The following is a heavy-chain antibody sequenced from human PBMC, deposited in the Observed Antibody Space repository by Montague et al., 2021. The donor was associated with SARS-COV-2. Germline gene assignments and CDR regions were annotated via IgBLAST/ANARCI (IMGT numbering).Heavy chain of an antibody. D-gene: IGHD3-10*01. CDR1: GGSITSSSYY. J-gene: IGHJ6*02. V-gene: IGHV4-39*01. Sequence: SETLSLTCSVSGGSITSSSYYWCWLRQSPDKGLEWVGNIYYSGSTYYNPSLKSRVTISVDTSKYQFSLKLSSVTAADTAVYYCVSLWKYGSGSHYAPWDYYNYGVDVWGQGTTVTVSS. CDR3: VSLWKYGSGSHYAPWDYYNYGVDV. CDR2: IYYSGST.